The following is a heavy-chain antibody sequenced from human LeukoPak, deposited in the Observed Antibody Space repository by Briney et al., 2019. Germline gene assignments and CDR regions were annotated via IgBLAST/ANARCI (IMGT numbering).Heavy chain of an antibody. J-gene: IGHJ6*02. CDR3: ARGNVGATIFGVVPMDV. CDR2: ISYDGSNK. V-gene: IGHV3-30*14. CDR1: GFTFSSYA. D-gene: IGHD3-3*01. Sequence: PGRSLRLSCAASGFTFSSYAMHWVRQAPGKGLEWVAVISYDGSNKYYADSVKGRFTISRDNSKNTLYLQMGSLRAEDMAVYYCARGNVGATIFGVVPMDVWGQGTTVTVSS.